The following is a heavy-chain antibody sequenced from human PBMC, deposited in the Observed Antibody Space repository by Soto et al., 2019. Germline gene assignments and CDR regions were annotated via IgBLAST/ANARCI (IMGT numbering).Heavy chain of an antibody. D-gene: IGHD1-26*01. CDR1: GGTFSSYA. Sequence: SVKVSCKASGGTFSSYAISWVRQAPGQGLEWMGGIIPIFGTANYAQKFQGRVTITADESTSTAYMELSSLRSEDTAVYYCARAPGSYYTHYYYGMDVWGQGTTVTVSS. J-gene: IGHJ6*02. CDR3: ARAPGSYYTHYYYGMDV. V-gene: IGHV1-69*13. CDR2: IIPIFGTA.